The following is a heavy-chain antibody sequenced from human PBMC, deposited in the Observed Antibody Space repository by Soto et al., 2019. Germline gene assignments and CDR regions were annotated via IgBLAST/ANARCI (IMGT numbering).Heavy chain of an antibody. CDR3: ARDGYSSGWYYYFGMDV. Sequence: ASVKVSCKASGYTFTSYGISWVRQAPGQGLEWMGWISAYNGNTNYAQKLQGRVTMTTDTSTSTAYMELRSLRSDDTAVYYCARDGYSSGWYYYFGMDVWGQGTTVPSP. CDR2: ISAYNGNT. J-gene: IGHJ6*02. CDR1: GYTFTSYG. V-gene: IGHV1-18*04. D-gene: IGHD6-19*01.